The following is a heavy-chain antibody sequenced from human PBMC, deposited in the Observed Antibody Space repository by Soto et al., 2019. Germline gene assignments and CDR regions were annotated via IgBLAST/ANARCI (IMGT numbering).Heavy chain of an antibody. J-gene: IGHJ4*02. Sequence: ASVKVSCKASGYSLRGNYIHWVRQTPGQGLEWMGWINPNSSGTNYAQKFQGRVTMTRDTSVSTAYMELSRLRSDDTAVYYCARLGAGNDFWSGPILFCGQGTLVTVS. CDR2: INPNSSGT. V-gene: IGHV1-2*02. CDR3: ARLGAGNDFWSGPILF. D-gene: IGHD3-3*01. CDR1: GYSLRGNY.